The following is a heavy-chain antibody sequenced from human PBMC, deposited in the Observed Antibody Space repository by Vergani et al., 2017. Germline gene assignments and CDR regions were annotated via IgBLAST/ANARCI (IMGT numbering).Heavy chain of an antibody. CDR2: IIPIFGTA. CDR3: AIRTGYSSGWYLIGLSGAGY. CDR1: GGTFSSYA. D-gene: IGHD6-19*01. Sequence: QVQLVQSGAEVKKPGSSVKVSCKASGGTFSSYAISWVRQAPGQGLEWMGGIIPIFGTANYAQKFQGRVTITADESTSTAYMELSSLRSEETAVYYCAIRTGYSSGWYLIGLSGAGYWGQGTLVTVSS. J-gene: IGHJ4*02. V-gene: IGHV1-69*01.